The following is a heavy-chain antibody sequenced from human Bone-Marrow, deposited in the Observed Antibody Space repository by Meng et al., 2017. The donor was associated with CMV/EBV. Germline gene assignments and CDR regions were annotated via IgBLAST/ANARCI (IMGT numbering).Heavy chain of an antibody. CDR2: IKQDGSEK. D-gene: IGHD3-10*01. CDR1: GFTFSYYW. V-gene: IGHV3-7*01. CDR3: GRGPRFGELFD. Sequence: GESLKISCAVSGFTFSYYWMSWVRQAPGKGLEWVANIKQDGSEKYYVDSVKGRFTISRDNAKNSLYLRINSLRAEDTAVYYCGRGPRFGELFDWGQGTLVTVSS. J-gene: IGHJ4*02.